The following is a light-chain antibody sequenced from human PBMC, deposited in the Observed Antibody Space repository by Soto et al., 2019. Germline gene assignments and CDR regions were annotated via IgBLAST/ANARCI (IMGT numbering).Light chain of an antibody. J-gene: IGKJ5*01. CDR1: QSLVHTDGIAY. V-gene: IGKV2-30*02. CDR2: KVS. CDR3: MEGTQLPIT. Sequence: DVVMTKSPLSLPVTLGQPASICCSSNQSLVHTDGIAYFSWFQQRPGRSTRRLTYKVSNRDSGVPARFSGSGSGTDFALKISRVEAEDVRVYYCMEGTQLPITFGQGTLLETK.